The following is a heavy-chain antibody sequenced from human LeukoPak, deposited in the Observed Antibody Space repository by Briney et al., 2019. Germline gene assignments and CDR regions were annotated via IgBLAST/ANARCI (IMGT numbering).Heavy chain of an antibody. V-gene: IGHV4-59*08. CDR2: IHYTGNT. CDR3: ARYLSSGLDS. J-gene: IGHJ4*02. CDR1: GGSISSYY. D-gene: IGHD6-19*01. Sequence: KPSETLSLTCTVSGGSISSYYWSWIRQPPGKGLEWIGYIHYTGNTNCNPSLKSRVTTSVDTSQNQFSLKLSSVTAADTAVYYCARYLSSGLDSWGQGTLVTVSS.